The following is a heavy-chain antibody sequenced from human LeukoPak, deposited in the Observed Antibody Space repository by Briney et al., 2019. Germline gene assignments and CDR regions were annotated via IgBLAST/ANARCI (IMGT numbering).Heavy chain of an antibody. CDR3: ARGGLLWFGELSSPDY. CDR2: IYYSGST. Sequence: SETLSLTCTVSGGSISSYYWSWIRQPPGKGLEWIGYIYYSGSTNYNPSLKSRVTISVDTSKNQFSLKLSSVTAADTAVYYCARGGLLWFGELSSPDYWGQGTLVAVSS. CDR1: GGSISSYY. V-gene: IGHV4-59*08. J-gene: IGHJ4*02. D-gene: IGHD3-10*01.